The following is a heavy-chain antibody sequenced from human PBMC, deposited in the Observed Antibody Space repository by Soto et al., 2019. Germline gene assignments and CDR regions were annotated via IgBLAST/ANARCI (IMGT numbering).Heavy chain of an antibody. J-gene: IGHJ4*02. Sequence: GEALKISCKGSGYSFAGDWITWVRQKPGKGLEWMGRIDPSDSQTYYSPSFRGHVTISVTKSITTVFLQWSSLRASDTAMYYCARQIYDSDTGPNFQYYFDSWGQATPVTVSS. CDR3: ARQIYDSDTGPNFQYYFDS. CDR2: IDPSDSQT. V-gene: IGHV5-10-1*01. D-gene: IGHD3-22*01. CDR1: GYSFAGDW.